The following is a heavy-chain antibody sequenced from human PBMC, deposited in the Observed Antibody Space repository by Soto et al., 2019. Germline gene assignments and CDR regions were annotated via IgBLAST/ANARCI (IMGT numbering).Heavy chain of an antibody. CDR2: INPNSGGT. Sequence: ASVKVSCKASGYTFTGYYMHWVRQAPGQGLEWMGWINPNSGGTNYAQKFQGWVTMTRDTSISTAYMELSRLRSDDTAVYYCARGGDSSSWYIGRYYYGMDVWGQGTTVTVSS. CDR1: GYTFTGYY. CDR3: ARGGDSSSWYIGRYYYGMDV. V-gene: IGHV1-2*04. J-gene: IGHJ6*02. D-gene: IGHD6-13*01.